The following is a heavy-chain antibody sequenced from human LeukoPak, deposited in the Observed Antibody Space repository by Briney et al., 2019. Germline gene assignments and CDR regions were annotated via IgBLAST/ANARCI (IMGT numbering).Heavy chain of an antibody. J-gene: IGHJ4*02. CDR2: INYRGSI. D-gene: IGHD6-19*01. Sequence: SETLSLTCTVSGGSISSYYWSWIRQPPGKGLEWIGYINYRGSINQNASLKSRVTISVDTSKKHFSLNLTSVTAADTAVYLCARGRGSGWPIGIFDYWGQGALVTVSS. CDR1: GGSISSYY. CDR3: ARGRGSGWPIGIFDY. V-gene: IGHV4-59*01.